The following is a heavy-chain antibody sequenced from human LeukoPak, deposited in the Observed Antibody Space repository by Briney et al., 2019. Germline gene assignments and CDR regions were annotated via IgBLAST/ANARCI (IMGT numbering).Heavy chain of an antibody. D-gene: IGHD3-10*01. Sequence: SQTLSLTCTVSGGSISSGGYYWSWIRQPPGKGLEWIGEINHSGSTNYNPSLKSRVTISVDTSKNQFSLKLSSVTAADTAVYYCAKNVLLWFGDPWGQGTLVTVSS. CDR2: INHSGST. CDR3: AKNVLLWFGDP. V-gene: IGHV4-31*03. CDR1: GGSISSGGYY. J-gene: IGHJ5*02.